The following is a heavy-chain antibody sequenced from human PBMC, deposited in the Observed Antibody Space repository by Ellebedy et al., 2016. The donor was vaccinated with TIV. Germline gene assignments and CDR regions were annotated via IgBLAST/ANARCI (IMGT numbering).Heavy chain of an antibody. Sequence: SETLSLTXTVSGASIRNYYWNWIRQPPGKGLERIGSIYYSGSTYYNPSLKSRVTISIDTSKRYFSLNLRSVTDADTAVYFCATYQGAAMVDAYDIWGQGTVVTVSS. CDR1: GASIRNYY. V-gene: IGHV4-59*01. CDR3: ATYQGAAMVDAYDI. CDR2: IYYSGST. D-gene: IGHD5-18*01. J-gene: IGHJ3*02.